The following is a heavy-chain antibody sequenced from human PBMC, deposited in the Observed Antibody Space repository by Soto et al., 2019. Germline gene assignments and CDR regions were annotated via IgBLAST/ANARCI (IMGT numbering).Heavy chain of an antibody. CDR2: INHDGIT. D-gene: IGHD2-15*01. Sequence: SETLSLTCAISGGSFSGYYWSWIRHPPGKGLEWIGEINHDGITNYNPSLKSRVTISLDTSKNQFSLKLTSVTAADTAVYYCAGRYCTGGSCYRPWGQGTLVTVSS. CDR1: GGSFSGYY. J-gene: IGHJ4*02. V-gene: IGHV4-34*01. CDR3: AGRYCTGGSCYRP.